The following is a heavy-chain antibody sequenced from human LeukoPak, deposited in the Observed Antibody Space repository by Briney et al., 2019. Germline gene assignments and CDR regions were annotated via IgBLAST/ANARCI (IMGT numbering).Heavy chain of an antibody. V-gene: IGHV4-59*01. J-gene: IGHJ4*02. Sequence: PSETLSLTCTVSGGSISSYYWTWLRQPPGKGLEWIGYIYYSGSTNYTPSLKSPVTISVDTSKNQFSLKLSSVTAADTAVYYCARTMIRGVIMNPHFDYWGQGTLVTVSS. CDR2: IYYSGST. CDR1: GGSISSYY. CDR3: ARTMIRGVIMNPHFDY. D-gene: IGHD3-10*01.